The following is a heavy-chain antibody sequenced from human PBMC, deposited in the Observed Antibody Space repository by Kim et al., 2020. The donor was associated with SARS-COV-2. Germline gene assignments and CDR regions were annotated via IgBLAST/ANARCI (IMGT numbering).Heavy chain of an antibody. V-gene: IGHV4-31*03. CDR3: ARDPMITFGGVNHYYGMDV. J-gene: IGHJ6*02. CDR2: IYYSGST. D-gene: IGHD3-16*01. Sequence: SETLSLTCTVSGGSISSGGYYWSWIRQHPGKGLEWIGYIYYSGSTYYNPSLKSRVTISVDTSKNQFSLKLSSVTAADTAVYYCARDPMITFGGVNHYYGMDVWGQGTTVTVSS. CDR1: GGSISSGGYY.